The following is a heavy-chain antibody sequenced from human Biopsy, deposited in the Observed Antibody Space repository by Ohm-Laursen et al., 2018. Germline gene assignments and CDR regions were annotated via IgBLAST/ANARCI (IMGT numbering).Heavy chain of an antibody. CDR1: GGSSSNSG. J-gene: IGHJ6*02. V-gene: IGHV1-69*04. Sequence: VASVKVSCKASGGSSSNSGITWVRQAPGQGLEWMGRSIPMLGIANYAQKFQDRLTITSDKFTRTAYMELSSLRSGDTAVYYCARTSIMDVWGQGTTVTVSS. CDR2: SIPMLGIA. D-gene: IGHD2/OR15-2a*01. CDR3: ARTSIMDV.